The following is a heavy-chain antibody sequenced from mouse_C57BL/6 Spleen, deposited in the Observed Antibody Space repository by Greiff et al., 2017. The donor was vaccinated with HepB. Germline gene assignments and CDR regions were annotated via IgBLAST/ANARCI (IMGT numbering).Heavy chain of an antibody. Sequence: VQLQQSGAELARPGASVKLSCKASGYTFTSYGISWVKQRTGQGLEWIGEIYPRSGNTYYSEKFKGKATLTADKSSSTAYMELRSLTSEDSAVYFCARYGILGDYDGGFAYWGQGTLVTVSA. CDR2: IYPRSGNT. CDR1: GYTFTSYG. J-gene: IGHJ3*01. CDR3: ARYGILGDYDGGFAY. D-gene: IGHD2-4*01. V-gene: IGHV1-81*01.